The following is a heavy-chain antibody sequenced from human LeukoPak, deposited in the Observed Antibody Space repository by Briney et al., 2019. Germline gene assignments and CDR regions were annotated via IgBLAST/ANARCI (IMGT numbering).Heavy chain of an antibody. V-gene: IGHV3-7*01. D-gene: IGHD6-13*01. CDR1: GFTFSSYW. J-gene: IGHJ4*02. CDR2: IKQDGSEK. Sequence: GGSLRLSCAASGFTFSSYWMSWVRQAPGKGLEWVANIKQDGSEKYYVDSVKGRFTISRDNAKNSLYLQMNSLRAEDTAVYYCAREGDSSSWYWDYWGQGTLVTVSS. CDR3: AREGDSSSWYWDY.